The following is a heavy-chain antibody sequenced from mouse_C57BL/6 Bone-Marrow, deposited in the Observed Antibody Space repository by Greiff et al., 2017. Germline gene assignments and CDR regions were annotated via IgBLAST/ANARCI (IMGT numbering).Heavy chain of an antibody. Sequence: QVQLQQPGAELVKPGASVKLSCKASGYTFTSYWMQWVKQRPGQGLEWIGEIDPSDSYTNYNQKFKGKATLTVDTSSSTAYMQLSSLTSKDSAVYYCARRNYGSSAGYFDVWGTGTTVTVSS. CDR3: ARRNYGSSAGYFDV. CDR2: IDPSDSYT. D-gene: IGHD1-1*01. V-gene: IGHV1-50*01. J-gene: IGHJ1*03. CDR1: GYTFTSYW.